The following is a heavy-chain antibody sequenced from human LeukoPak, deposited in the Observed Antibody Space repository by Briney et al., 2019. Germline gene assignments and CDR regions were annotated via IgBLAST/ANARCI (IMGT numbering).Heavy chain of an antibody. CDR3: AKGFLFQRHDLIHF. D-gene: IGHD2-21*01. CDR2: TSYNGGKT. V-gene: IGHV3-30*18. Sequence: GGSLRLSCVASGFSFSSYGMFWVRQAPGKGLEWVAYTSYNGGKTDYVDSVKGRFIISRDNYKDTLFLQMNSLRAEDTAVYYCAKGFLFQRHDLIHFWGQGTMLTVSS. CDR1: GFSFSSYG. J-gene: IGHJ3*01.